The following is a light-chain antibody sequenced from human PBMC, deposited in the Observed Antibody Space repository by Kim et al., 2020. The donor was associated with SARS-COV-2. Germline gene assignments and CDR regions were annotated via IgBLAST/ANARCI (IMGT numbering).Light chain of an antibody. CDR3: QQYNGYPWT. V-gene: IGKV1-5*03. Sequence: DIQMTQSPSTLSASVGDRVTITCRASQSVSNWLAWFQQKPGKAPKVLIYQASGLESGVPSRFSGNGSGTEFTLTISSLQPDDFATYYCQQYNGYPWTFGQGTKVDIK. J-gene: IGKJ1*01. CDR1: QSVSNW. CDR2: QAS.